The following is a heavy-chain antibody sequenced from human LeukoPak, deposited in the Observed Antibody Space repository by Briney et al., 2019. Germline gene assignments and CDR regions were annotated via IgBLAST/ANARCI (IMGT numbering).Heavy chain of an antibody. D-gene: IGHD3-22*01. CDR2: ISAYNGNT. CDR1: GYTFTSYA. CDR3: ARDQDYYDSSGSDY. V-gene: IGHV1-18*01. Sequence: GASVKVSCKASGYTFTSYAMNWVRQAPGQGLEWMGWISAYNGNTNYAQKLQGRVTMTTDTSTSTAYMELRSLRSDDTAVYYCARDQDYYDSSGSDYWGQGTLVTVSS. J-gene: IGHJ4*02.